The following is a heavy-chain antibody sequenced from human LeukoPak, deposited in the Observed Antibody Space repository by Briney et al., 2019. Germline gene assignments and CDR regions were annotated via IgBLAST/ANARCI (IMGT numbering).Heavy chain of an antibody. CDR2: IIPIFGTA. CDR3: ARGIQLWYYYYYYYGMDV. Sequence: GASVKVSCRASGGTFSSYAISWVRQAPGQGLEWMGGIIPIFGTANYAQKFQGRVTITADESTSTAYMELSSLRSEDTAVYYCARGIQLWYYYYYYYGMDVWGQGTTVTVSS. J-gene: IGHJ6*02. V-gene: IGHV1-69*13. CDR1: GGTFSSYA. D-gene: IGHD5-18*01.